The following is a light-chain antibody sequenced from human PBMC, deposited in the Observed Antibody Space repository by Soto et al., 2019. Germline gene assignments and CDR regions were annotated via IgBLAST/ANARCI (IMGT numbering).Light chain of an antibody. J-gene: IGKJ2*01. CDR3: QQANNWPYT. Sequence: EIVMTQSPATLSVSPGERAALSCRATQSVSSNFAWYQQKPGQAPRLLIYGASTRATGIPARFSGSGSGTDFTLNISSLQSEDVAVYYCQQANNWPYTFGQGTKLEIK. CDR1: QSVSSN. V-gene: IGKV3-15*01. CDR2: GAS.